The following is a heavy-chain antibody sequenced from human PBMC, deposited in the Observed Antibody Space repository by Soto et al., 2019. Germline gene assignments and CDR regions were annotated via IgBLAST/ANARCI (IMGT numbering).Heavy chain of an antibody. CDR2: ISGSGGST. CDR3: AKVREGNNFPFLS. V-gene: IGHV3-23*01. J-gene: IGHJ5*02. Sequence: GGSLRLSCAASGFTFSSYAMSWVRQAPGKGLEWVSAISGSGGSTYYADSVKGRFTISRDNSKNTLYLQMNSLRAEDTAVYYYAKVREGNNFPFLSWGEEPLVPGSA. CDR1: GFTFSSYA.